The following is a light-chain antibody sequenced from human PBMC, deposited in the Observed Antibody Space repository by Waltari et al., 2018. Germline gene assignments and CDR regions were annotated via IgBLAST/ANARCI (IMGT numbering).Light chain of an antibody. Sequence: QSVLTQPPSMSGTPGQRVTISCSGNHSNIGSNFVYWYQQFPGMAPRLLIFENSRRPSGVPDRFSASKAGASASLAISGLRSEDEAHYHCASWDDSLRGRVFGGGTRLTVL. CDR3: ASWDDSLRGRV. CDR2: ENS. CDR1: HSNIGSNF. J-gene: IGLJ2*01. V-gene: IGLV1-47*01.